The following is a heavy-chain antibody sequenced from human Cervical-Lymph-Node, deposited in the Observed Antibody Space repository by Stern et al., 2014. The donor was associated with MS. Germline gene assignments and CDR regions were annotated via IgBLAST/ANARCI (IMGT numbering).Heavy chain of an antibody. D-gene: IGHD4-17*01. V-gene: IGHV1-69*01. Sequence: QLVQSGAEVKKPGSSVKVSCKASGGTFSSQAINWVRQAPGQGLEWVGGIIPIFGTPNYAQKVQDRVTITADESTSTAYMDLSSLRSDDTAVYYCATPSTVTVGGMDVWGQGTTVTVSS. CDR3: ATPSTVTVGGMDV. CDR1: GGTFSSQA. CDR2: IIPIFGTP. J-gene: IGHJ6*02.